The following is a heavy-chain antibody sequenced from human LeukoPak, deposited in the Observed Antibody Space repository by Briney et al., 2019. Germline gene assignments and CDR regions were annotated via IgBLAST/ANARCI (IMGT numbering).Heavy chain of an antibody. D-gene: IGHD6-19*01. Sequence: SETLSLTCTVSGGSISSYYWSWIRQPPGKGLEWIGYIYYSGSTNYNPSLKSRVTISVDTSKNQFSLKLRSVTAADTAVYYCARDLGTGWRTSGFDYWGQGTLVTVSS. CDR2: IYYSGST. CDR3: ARDLGTGWRTSGFDY. J-gene: IGHJ4*02. V-gene: IGHV4-59*01. CDR1: GGSISSYY.